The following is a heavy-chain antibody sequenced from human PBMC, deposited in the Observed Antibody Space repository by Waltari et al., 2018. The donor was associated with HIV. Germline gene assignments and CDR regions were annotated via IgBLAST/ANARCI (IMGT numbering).Heavy chain of an antibody. CDR1: GFTVSSNY. CDR2: MYSGGSK. J-gene: IGHJ6*02. CDR3: ARDAVVGAYSGMDV. Sequence: EVQLVESGGGLIQPGGSLRLSCAASGFTVSSNYMSWVRQAPGKGLEWASGMYSGGSKYYADSVRGRFTISRDNSRNTLYLQMNSLRAEDTAVYYCARDAVVGAYSGMDVWGQGTTVTVSS. V-gene: IGHV3-53*01. D-gene: IGHD2-15*01.